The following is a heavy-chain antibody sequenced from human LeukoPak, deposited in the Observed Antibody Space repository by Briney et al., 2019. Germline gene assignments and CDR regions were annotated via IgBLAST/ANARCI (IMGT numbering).Heavy chain of an antibody. Sequence: GGSLRLSCAASGFTFSSYAMSWVRPAPGKGLEWVSGISGSGDSTYYADSVKGRFTISRDKSRNTLYLQMNSLGAADTAVYYCAKDLTPGNAWGSYRFDYWGQGTLVTVSS. J-gene: IGHJ4*02. D-gene: IGHD3-16*02. CDR1: GFTFSSYA. CDR2: ISGSGDST. CDR3: AKDLTPGNAWGSYRFDY. V-gene: IGHV3-23*01.